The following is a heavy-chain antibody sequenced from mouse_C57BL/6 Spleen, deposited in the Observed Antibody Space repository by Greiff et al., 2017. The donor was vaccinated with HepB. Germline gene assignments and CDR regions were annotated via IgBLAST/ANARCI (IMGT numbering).Heavy chain of an antibody. J-gene: IGHJ1*03. Sequence: VQLQQSGAELARPGASVKLSCKASGYTFTSYGISWVKQRTGQGLEWIGEIYPRSGNTYYNEKFKGKATLTADKSSSTAYMELRSLTSEDSAVYFCARGNYYGSSYWYFDVCGTGTTVTVSS. V-gene: IGHV1-81*01. CDR1: GYTFTSYG. CDR2: IYPRSGNT. CDR3: ARGNYYGSSYWYFDV. D-gene: IGHD1-1*01.